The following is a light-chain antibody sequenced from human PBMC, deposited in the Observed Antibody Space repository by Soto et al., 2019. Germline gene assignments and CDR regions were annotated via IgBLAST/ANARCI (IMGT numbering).Light chain of an antibody. Sequence: EIVLTQSPATLSFSPCQIPTPSXRASQSVSNYLAWYQQKPGQAPRLLIYDASNRATGIPARFSGSGSGTEFTLTISSLQSEDSAVFYCQQYNNWPPTFGQGTRLEI. CDR3: QQYNNWPPT. J-gene: IGKJ5*01. CDR1: QSVSNY. CDR2: DAS. V-gene: IGKV3-11*01.